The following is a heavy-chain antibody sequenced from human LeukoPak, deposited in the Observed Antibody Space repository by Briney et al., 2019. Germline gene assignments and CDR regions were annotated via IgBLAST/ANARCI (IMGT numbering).Heavy chain of an antibody. D-gene: IGHD3-10*02. CDR1: GFTFDDYI. CDR2: VSWDGDTT. J-gene: IGHJ6*04. CDR3: AELGITMIGGV. V-gene: IGHV3-43*01. Sequence: GGSLRLSCAASGFTFDDYIMHWVRQAPGKGLEWVSLVSWDGDTTYYADSVKGRFTISRDNSKNSLYLQMNSLRAEDTAVYYCAELGITMIGGVWGKGTTVTISS.